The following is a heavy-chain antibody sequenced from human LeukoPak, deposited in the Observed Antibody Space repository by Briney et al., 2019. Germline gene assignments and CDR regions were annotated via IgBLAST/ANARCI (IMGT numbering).Heavy chain of an antibody. CDR2: IFTSGTS. CDR1: DGSIRSYY. Sequence: SETLSLTCTVSDGSIRSYYWSWIRQPAGKGLEWIGRIFTSGTSHYNPSLKSRVTMSVDTSKNQFSLKLSSVTAADTAVYYCARWRGRQATMIVVVRDDAFDIWGQGTMVTVSS. V-gene: IGHV4-4*07. CDR3: ARWRGRQATMIVVVRDDAFDI. D-gene: IGHD3-22*01. J-gene: IGHJ3*02.